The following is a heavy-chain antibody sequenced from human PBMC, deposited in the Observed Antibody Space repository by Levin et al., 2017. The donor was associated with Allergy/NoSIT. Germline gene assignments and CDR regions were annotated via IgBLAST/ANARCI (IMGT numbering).Heavy chain of an antibody. V-gene: IGHV1-69*01. D-gene: IGHD4-17*01. CDR3: ARAVAVTENYYYYGMDV. CDR1: GGTFSSYA. Sequence: KISCKASGGTFSSYAISWVRQAPGQGLEWMGGIIPIFGTANYAQKFQGRVTITADESTSTAYMELSSLRSEDTAVYYCARAVAVTENYYYYGMDVWGQGTTVTVSS. J-gene: IGHJ6*02. CDR2: IIPIFGTA.